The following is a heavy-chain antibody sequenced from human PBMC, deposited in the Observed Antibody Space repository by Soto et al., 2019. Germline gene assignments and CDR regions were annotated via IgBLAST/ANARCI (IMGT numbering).Heavy chain of an antibody. Sequence: SETLSLTCSVSSDSFSSGGYYWSWIRQHPGKGLEWIGYIYYSGSTYYNPSLRSRVTISVDTSKNQFSLKVSSVTAADTAVYYCASSRIYHSTVTYFDYWGQGTLVTVSS. J-gene: IGHJ4*02. CDR2: IYYSGST. CDR3: ASSRIYHSTVTYFDY. V-gene: IGHV4-31*03. D-gene: IGHD4-17*01. CDR1: SDSFSSGGYY.